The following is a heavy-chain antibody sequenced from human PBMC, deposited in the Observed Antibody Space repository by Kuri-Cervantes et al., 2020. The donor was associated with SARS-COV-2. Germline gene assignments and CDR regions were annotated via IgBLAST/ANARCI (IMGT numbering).Heavy chain of an antibody. J-gene: IGHJ6*03. Sequence: SETLSLTCAVYGGSFSGYYWCWIRQPPGKGLEWIGEINHSGSTNYNPSLKSRVTISVDTSKNQFSLKLSSVTAADTAVYFCARGQGVAVPVALLVFLGYYMDVWGKGTTVTVSS. D-gene: IGHD2-15*01. V-gene: IGHV4-34*01. CDR2: INHSGST. CDR1: GGSFSGYY. CDR3: ARGQGVAVPVALLVFLGYYMDV.